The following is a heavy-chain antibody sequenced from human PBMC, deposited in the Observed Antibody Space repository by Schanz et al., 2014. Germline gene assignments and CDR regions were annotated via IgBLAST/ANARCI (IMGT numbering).Heavy chain of an antibody. CDR1: GGSFSGYY. Sequence: QVQLQQWGAGLLKPSETLSLTCAVYGGSFSGYYWSWIRQPPGKGLEWIAEFNHGGSTNYNPSPKSQATISVPTSKTQFSRKLRSVTAADTAVYYCARAARRTRVVPLYFDYWGQGTLVTVSS. CDR2: FNHGGST. D-gene: IGHD2-2*01. J-gene: IGHJ4*02. V-gene: IGHV4-34*01. CDR3: ARAARRTRVVPLYFDY.